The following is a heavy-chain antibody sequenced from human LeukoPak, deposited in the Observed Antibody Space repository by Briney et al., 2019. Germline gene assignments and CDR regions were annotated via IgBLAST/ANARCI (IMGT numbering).Heavy chain of an antibody. Sequence: GGSLRLSCAASGFTFSSYWMSWVRQAPGKGLEWVANIKQDGSEKYYVDSVKGRFTISRDNAKNSLYLQMNSLRAEDTALYYCARDLWFGELSLPFDYWGQGTLVTVSS. V-gene: IGHV3-7*03. J-gene: IGHJ4*02. CDR2: IKQDGSEK. CDR1: GFTFSSYW. D-gene: IGHD3-10*01. CDR3: ARDLWFGELSLPFDY.